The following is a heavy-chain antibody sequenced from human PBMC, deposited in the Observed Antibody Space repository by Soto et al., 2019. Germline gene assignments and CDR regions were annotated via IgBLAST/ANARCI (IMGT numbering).Heavy chain of an antibody. CDR1: GFRFVDYS. Sequence: EVKLLESGGGLVQPGGSLRLSCEASGFRFVDYSMTWVRQPLGKGLEWVSSISGSGGSTFYAESVKGRFSISRDYSEKTLYLQMNSLRVEDTAVYYCATPMLHEYRTSGLFPYYWGQGTLVTVSS. V-gene: IGHV3-23*01. D-gene: IGHD6-6*01. CDR2: ISGSGGST. J-gene: IGHJ4*02. CDR3: ATPMLHEYRTSGLFPYY.